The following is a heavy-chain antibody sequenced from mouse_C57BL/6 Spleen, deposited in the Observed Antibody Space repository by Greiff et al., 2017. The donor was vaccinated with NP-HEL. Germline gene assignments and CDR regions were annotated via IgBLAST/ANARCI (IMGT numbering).Heavy chain of an antibody. V-gene: IGHV1-50*01. J-gene: IGHJ2*01. CDR1: GYTFTSYW. D-gene: IGHD1-1*01. CDR2: IDPSDSYT. Sequence: QVQLQQPGAELVKPGASVKLSCKASGYTFTSYWMQWVKQRPGQGLEWIGEIDPSDSYTNYNQKFKGKATLTVDTSSSTAYMQLSSLTSEDSAVYYCARWTVVAPYFDYWGQSTTLTVSS. CDR3: ARWTVVAPYFDY.